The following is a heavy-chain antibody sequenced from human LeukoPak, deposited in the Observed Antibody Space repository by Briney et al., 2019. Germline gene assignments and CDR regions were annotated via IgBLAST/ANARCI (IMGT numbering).Heavy chain of an antibody. CDR2: INPNSGGT. Sequence: GASVKVSCKASGYTFTGYYMHWVRQAPGQGLEWMGWINPNSGGTNYAQKFQGRVTMTRDTSISTAYMELSRLRSDDTAVYYCARGGVPAAFYYYYYMDVWGKGTTVTVSS. CDR1: GYTFTGYY. CDR3: ARGGVPAAFYYYYYMDV. D-gene: IGHD2-2*01. V-gene: IGHV1-2*02. J-gene: IGHJ6*03.